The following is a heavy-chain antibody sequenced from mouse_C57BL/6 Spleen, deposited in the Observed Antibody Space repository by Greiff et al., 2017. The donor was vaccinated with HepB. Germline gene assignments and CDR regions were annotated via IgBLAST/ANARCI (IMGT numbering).Heavy chain of an antibody. CDR3: AREEGITTVVAETDYAMDY. V-gene: IGHV1-7*01. Sequence: VQLQQSGAELAKPGASVKLSCKASGYTFTSYWMHWVKQRPGQGLEWIGYINPSSGYTKYNQKFKDKATLTADKSSSTAYIQLSSLTYEDSAVYYCAREEGITTVVAETDYAMDYWGQGTSVTVSS. CDR1: GYTFTSYW. CDR2: INPSSGYT. D-gene: IGHD1-1*01. J-gene: IGHJ4*01.